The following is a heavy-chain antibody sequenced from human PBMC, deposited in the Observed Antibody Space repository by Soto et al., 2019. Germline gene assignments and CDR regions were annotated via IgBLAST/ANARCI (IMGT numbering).Heavy chain of an antibody. J-gene: IGHJ4*02. Sequence: GGSLRLSCAASGFNFSVYWMHWVRQAPGKGLVWVARLNSDGTYASSADSVKGRLTISRDNAKNTLYLQMNSLRAEDTAVYYCAKEETYDSSGFFDYWGQGTLVTVSS. CDR2: LNSDGTYA. CDR3: AKEETYDSSGFFDY. CDR1: GFNFSVYW. V-gene: IGHV3-74*01. D-gene: IGHD3-22*01.